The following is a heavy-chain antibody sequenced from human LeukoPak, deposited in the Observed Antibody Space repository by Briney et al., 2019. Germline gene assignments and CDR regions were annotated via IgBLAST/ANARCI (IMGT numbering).Heavy chain of an antibody. V-gene: IGHV3-30*18. CDR1: GFTFSSYG. CDR2: ISYDGSNK. J-gene: IGHJ4*02. CDR3: AKDPRITMIVVVNYFDY. Sequence: GGSLRLSCAASGFTFSSYGMHWVRQAPGKGLEWVAVISYDGSNKYYADSVKGRFTISRDNSKNTLYLQMNSLRAEDTAVYYCAKDPRITMIVVVNYFDYWGQGTLVTVSS. D-gene: IGHD3-22*01.